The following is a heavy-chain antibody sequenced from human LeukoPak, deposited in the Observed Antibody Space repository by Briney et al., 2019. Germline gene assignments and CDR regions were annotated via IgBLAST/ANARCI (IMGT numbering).Heavy chain of an antibody. J-gene: IGHJ3*02. D-gene: IGHD3-22*01. CDR2: IIPIFGTA. V-gene: IGHV1-69*13. CDR1: GGTFSSYA. Sequence: SVKVSCKASGGTFSSYAISWVRQAPGQGLEWMGGIIPIFGTANYAQKFHGRVTITADESTSTAYMELSSLRSEDTAVYYCARDLVPYYYDSSGHSRWAFDIWGQGTMVTVSS. CDR3: ARDLVPYYYDSSGHSRWAFDI.